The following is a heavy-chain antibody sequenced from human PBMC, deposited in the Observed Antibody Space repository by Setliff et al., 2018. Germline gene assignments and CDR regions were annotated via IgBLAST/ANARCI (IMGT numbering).Heavy chain of an antibody. J-gene: IGHJ4*02. V-gene: IGHV4-38-2*01. CDR1: GYSITSGYY. Sequence: ETLSLTCPVSGYSITSGYYWGWIRQSPRKGLEWLGSLFHTGTPYYNPSLQSRLTMSVDTSNNQFSLKLNSVTADDAAVYYCARHLWGRWMATSSDYFDYWGQGSLVTVS. CDR2: LFHTGTP. D-gene: IGHD5-12*01. CDR3: ARHLWGRWMATSSDYFDY.